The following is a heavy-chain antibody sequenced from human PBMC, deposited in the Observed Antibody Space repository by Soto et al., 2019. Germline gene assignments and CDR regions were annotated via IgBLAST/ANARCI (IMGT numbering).Heavy chain of an antibody. CDR2: IIPIFGTA. D-gene: IGHD2-2*01. CDR1: GGTFSSYA. CDR3: ARDNLGYCSSTSCYGGYHQHKGMHV. J-gene: IGHJ6*04. Sequence: SVKVSCKASGGTFSSYAISWVRQAPGQGLEWMGGIIPIFGTANYAQKFQGRVTITADEYTSTAYMELSSLRSEDTAVYYCARDNLGYCSSTSCYGGYHQHKGMHVWDKRT. V-gene: IGHV1-69*13.